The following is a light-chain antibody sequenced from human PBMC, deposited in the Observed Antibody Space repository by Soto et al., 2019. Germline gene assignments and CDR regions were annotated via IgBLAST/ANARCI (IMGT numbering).Light chain of an antibody. CDR1: QSVSSN. Sequence: EIVWTQSPATLSLSPGERATLSCRASQSVSSNLAWYQQKPGQSPRLLMYDASTRASGIPARISGSGSGTDFTVTISSLEPEDFAVYYCHQRNNWPLTFGGGTKVEIK. CDR2: DAS. J-gene: IGKJ4*01. CDR3: HQRNNWPLT. V-gene: IGKV3-11*01.